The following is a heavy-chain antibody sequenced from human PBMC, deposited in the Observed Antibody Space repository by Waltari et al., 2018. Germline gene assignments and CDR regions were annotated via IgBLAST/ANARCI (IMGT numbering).Heavy chain of an antibody. J-gene: IGHJ6*02. CDR2: MNPNSGNT. Sequence: QVQLVQSGAEVKKPGASVQVSCTAAGYTFTSYDINWVLQANGQGREWMGWMNPNSGNTGYAQKFQGRVTMTRNTSISTAYMELSSLRSEDTAVYYCASPGIHWLAYYGMDVWGQGTTVTVSS. D-gene: IGHD6-19*01. V-gene: IGHV1-8*01. CDR1: GYTFTSYD. CDR3: ASPGIHWLAYYGMDV.